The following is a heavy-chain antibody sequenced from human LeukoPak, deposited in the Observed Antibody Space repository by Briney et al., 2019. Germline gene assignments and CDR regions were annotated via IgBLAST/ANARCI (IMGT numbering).Heavy chain of an antibody. CDR1: GGPFSVYY. J-gene: IGHJ4*02. Sequence: PSETLSLTCAVYGGPFSVYYWSWIRQPPGKGLEWIGEINHSGSTNFNPSLKSRVTISVDTSRNHFSLNVRSVTAADTAVYYCATRDYWGQGTLVTVSS. CDR3: ATRDY. V-gene: IGHV4-34*01. CDR2: INHSGST.